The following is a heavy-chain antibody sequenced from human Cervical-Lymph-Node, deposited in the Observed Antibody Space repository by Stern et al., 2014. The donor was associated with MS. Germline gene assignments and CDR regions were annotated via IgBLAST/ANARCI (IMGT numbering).Heavy chain of an antibody. J-gene: IGHJ4*02. V-gene: IGHV5-51*01. CDR2: IFPSDSET. CDR1: GYSFSSYW. D-gene: IGHD3-22*01. Sequence: VQLGQSGAEVKKPGESLQIACKGSGYSFSSYWIAWVRQMPGKGLEWMGMIFPSDSETRYSPSFEGQVTISVDKSTSTAYLHWSSLKASDTARYYCGREVALTAGLLGFWGQGTQVIVS. CDR3: GREVALTAGLLGF.